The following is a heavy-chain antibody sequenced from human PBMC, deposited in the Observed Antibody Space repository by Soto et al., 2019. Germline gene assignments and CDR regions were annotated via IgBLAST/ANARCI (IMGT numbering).Heavy chain of an antibody. Sequence: ASVKVSCKASGYTFTSYYMHWVRQAPGQGLEWMGIINPSGGSTSYAQKFQGRVTMTRDTSTSTVYMELSSLRSEDTAVYYCARDRPAILTGYPSSSDAPMYYFDYWAQGTFDTVSS. J-gene: IGHJ4*02. CDR2: INPSGGST. D-gene: IGHD3-9*01. V-gene: IGHV1-46*01. CDR3: ARDRPAILTGYPSSSDAPMYYFDY. CDR1: GYTFTSYY.